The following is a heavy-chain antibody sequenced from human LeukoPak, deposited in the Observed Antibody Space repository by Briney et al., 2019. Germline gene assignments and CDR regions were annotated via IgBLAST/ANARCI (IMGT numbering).Heavy chain of an antibody. CDR1: GGSFSGYY. J-gene: IGHJ4*02. V-gene: IGHV4-34*01. CDR3: AGYLRRPYYFDY. Sequence: SETLSLTCGVYGGSFSGYYWSWIRQPPGKGLEWIGEINHSGSTNYNPSLKSRVTISVDTSKNQFSLKLSSVTAADTAVYYCAGYLRRPYYFDYWGQGTLVTVSS. CDR2: INHSGST.